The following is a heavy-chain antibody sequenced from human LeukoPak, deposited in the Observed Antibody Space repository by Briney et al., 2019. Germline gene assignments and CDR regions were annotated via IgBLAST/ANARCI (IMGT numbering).Heavy chain of an antibody. J-gene: IGHJ6*03. D-gene: IGHD3-3*01. CDR1: GGSISSYY. Sequence: PSETLSLTCTVPGGSISSYYWSWIRQPPGKGLEWIGYIYTSGSTNYNPSLKSRVTISVDTSKNQFSLKLSSVTAADTAVYYCARLENYDFWSGYYMDVWGKGTTVTVSS. V-gene: IGHV4-4*09. CDR2: IYTSGST. CDR3: ARLENYDFWSGYYMDV.